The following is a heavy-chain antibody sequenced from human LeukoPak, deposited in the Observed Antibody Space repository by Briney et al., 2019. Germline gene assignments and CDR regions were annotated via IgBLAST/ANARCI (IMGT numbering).Heavy chain of an antibody. CDR3: ARDMVPGMDWNLPFDP. CDR1: GYTFTSYG. D-gene: IGHD3-10*01. V-gene: IGHV1-18*01. J-gene: IGHJ5*02. Sequence: ASVKVSCKASGYTFTSYGISWVRQAPGQGLEWMGWISAYNGNTNYAQKLQGRVTMTTDTSTSTAYMELRSLRSDDTAVYYCARDMVPGMDWNLPFDPWGQGTLVTVSS. CDR2: ISAYNGNT.